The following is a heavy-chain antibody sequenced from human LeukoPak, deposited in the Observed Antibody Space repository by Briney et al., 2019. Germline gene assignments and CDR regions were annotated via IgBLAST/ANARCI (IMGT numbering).Heavy chain of an antibody. V-gene: IGHV1-2*02. CDR1: GYTFTGYY. D-gene: IGHD3-22*01. CDR3: ASYYYDSSGYPPYDAFDI. J-gene: IGHJ3*02. Sequence: ASVKVSCKASGYTFTGYYMHWVRQAPGQGLEWMGWINPNSGGTNYAQKFQDRVTMTRDTSISTAYMELSRLRSDDTAVYYCASYYYDSSGYPPYDAFDIWGQGTMVTVSS. CDR2: INPNSGGT.